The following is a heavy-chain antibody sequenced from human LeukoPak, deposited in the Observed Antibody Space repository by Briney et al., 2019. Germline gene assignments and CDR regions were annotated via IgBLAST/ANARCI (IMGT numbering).Heavy chain of an antibody. Sequence: GGSLRLSCAASGFSFEDYGMSWVRQAPGMGLEWVSYINWNGGGTGYADSVKGRFTISRDNAKDSLYLQMNSLRAEDTAFYFCARTGTSVPDRFDPWGQGTLVTVSS. J-gene: IGHJ5*02. CDR3: ARTGTSVPDRFDP. V-gene: IGHV3-20*04. CDR1: GFSFEDYG. CDR2: INWNGGGT. D-gene: IGHD1-1*01.